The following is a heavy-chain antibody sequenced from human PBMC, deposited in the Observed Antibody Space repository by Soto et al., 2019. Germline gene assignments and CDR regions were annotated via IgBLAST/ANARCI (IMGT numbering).Heavy chain of an antibody. J-gene: IGHJ4*02. D-gene: IGHD5-12*01. CDR3: ARVDWRDGYNLGY. V-gene: IGHV3-33*01. CDR1: GFNFSSYG. CDR2: IWYDGSNK. Sequence: QVQLVESGGGVVQPGRSLRLSCAASGFNFSSYGMHWVRQAPGKGLEWVAVIWYDGSNKYYADSVKGRFTTSRDNSKNTLYLQMNSLRAEDTAVYYCARVDWRDGYNLGYWGQGTLVTVSS.